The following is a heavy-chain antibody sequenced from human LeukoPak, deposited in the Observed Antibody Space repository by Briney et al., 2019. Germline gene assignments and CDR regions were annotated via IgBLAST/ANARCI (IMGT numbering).Heavy chain of an antibody. CDR1: GFTFSSYW. CDR3: ARSGTTGYAGKLGYCSGGSCYYFDY. V-gene: IGHV3-30*03. Sequence: GGSLRLSCAASGFTFSSYWMTWVRQAPGKGLEWVALISYDGSNNFYADSVKGRFTISRDNSKNTLYLQVNSLRAEDTAVYSCARSGTTGYAGKLGYCSGGSCYYFDYWGQGTLVTVSS. D-gene: IGHD2-15*01. CDR2: ISYDGSNN. J-gene: IGHJ4*02.